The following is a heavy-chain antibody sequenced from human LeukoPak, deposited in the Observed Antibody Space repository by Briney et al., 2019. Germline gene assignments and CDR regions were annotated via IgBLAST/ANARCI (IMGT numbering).Heavy chain of an antibody. D-gene: IGHD3-3*01. Sequence: ASVKVSCKASGYTFTGYYMHWVRQAPGQGLEWMGRINPNSGGTNYAQKLQGRVTMTTDTSTSTAYMELRSLRSDDTAVYYCARLSITIFGVPNPADYWGQGTLVTVSS. CDR1: GYTFTGYY. J-gene: IGHJ4*02. CDR3: ARLSITIFGVPNPADY. V-gene: IGHV1-2*06. CDR2: INPNSGGT.